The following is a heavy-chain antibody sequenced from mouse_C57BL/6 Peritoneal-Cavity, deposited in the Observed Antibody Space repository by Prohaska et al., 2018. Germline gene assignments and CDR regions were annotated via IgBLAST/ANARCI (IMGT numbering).Heavy chain of an antibody. J-gene: IGHJ3*01. V-gene: IGHV1-39*01. Sequence: EFQLQQTGLELVKPGASVKISCKASGYSFTDYNMNWVKQSNGKSLEWIGVITPNYGTTSYNQKFKGKATWTVDQSSSTAYLQLNSMTWEDAVVSDSEREGPPSGGCAYRCQGNLVTVAA. CDR1: GYSFTDYN. D-gene: IGHD3-2*02. CDR3: EREGPPSGGCAY. CDR2: ITPNYGTT.